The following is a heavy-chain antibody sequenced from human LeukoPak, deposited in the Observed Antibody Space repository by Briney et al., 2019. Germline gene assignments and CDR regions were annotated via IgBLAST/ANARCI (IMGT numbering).Heavy chain of an antibody. CDR1: GYTFTSYG. J-gene: IGHJ1*01. D-gene: IGHD3-22*01. CDR3: ARDGALYYDSSGYPAEYFQH. V-gene: IGHV1-18*01. Sequence: APVKVSCKASGYTFTSYGISWVRQAPGQGLEWMGWISAYNGNTNYAQKLQGRVTMTTDTSTSTAYMELRSLRSDDTAVYYCARDGALYYDSSGYPAEYFQHWGQGTLVTVSS. CDR2: ISAYNGNT.